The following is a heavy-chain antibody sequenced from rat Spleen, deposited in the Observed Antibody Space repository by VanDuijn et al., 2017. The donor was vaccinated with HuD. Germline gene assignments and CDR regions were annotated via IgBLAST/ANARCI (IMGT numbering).Heavy chain of an antibody. J-gene: IGHJ2*01. Sequence: EVQLVESGGGLVQPGRSLKLSCVASGFTFNNYWMSWIRQAPGKGLEWVASITNTGGSIYYPDSVKGRFTISRDNAQNTLYLQMNSLRSEDTATYYCTRDGIYYYDGSYYFDYWGQGVMVTVSS. CDR2: ITNTGGSI. CDR3: TRDGIYYYDGSYYFDY. D-gene: IGHD1-12*02. CDR1: GFTFNNYW. V-gene: IGHV5-31*01.